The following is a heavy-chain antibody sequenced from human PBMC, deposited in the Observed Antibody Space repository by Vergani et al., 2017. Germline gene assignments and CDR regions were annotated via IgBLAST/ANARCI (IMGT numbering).Heavy chain of an antibody. CDR3: ARGRRDGYNWSYWYFDL. J-gene: IGHJ2*01. CDR2: INSDVSST. CDR1: GFTFSSYW. V-gene: IGHV3-74*01. D-gene: IGHD5-24*01. Sequence: EVQLVESGGGLVQPGGSLRLSCAASGFTFSSYWMHWVRQAPGKGLVWVSRINSDVSSTSYADSVKGRFTNSRDNTKNTLYLQMNSLRAEDTAVYYCARGRRDGYNWSYWYFDLWGRGTLVTVSS.